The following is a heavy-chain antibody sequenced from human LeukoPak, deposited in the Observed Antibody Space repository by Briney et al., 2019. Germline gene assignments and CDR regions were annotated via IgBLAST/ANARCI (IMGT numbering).Heavy chain of an antibody. CDR3: ARGGWSLDY. CDR2: IHYSGTT. V-gene: IGHV4-59*11. J-gene: IGHJ4*02. D-gene: IGHD6-19*01. Sequence: PSETLSLTCSVSGDSISSHYWTWIRQTPGKGLEWIGYIHYSGTTNYNPSLRSRITTSLDTSKNQLSLKLNSVTAADTAVYYCARGGWSLDYWGQGTLVTVSS. CDR1: GDSISSHY.